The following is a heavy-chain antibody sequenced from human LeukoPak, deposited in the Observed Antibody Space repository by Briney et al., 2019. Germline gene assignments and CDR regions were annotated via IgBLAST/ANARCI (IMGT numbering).Heavy chain of an antibody. CDR1: GFTFSSYA. CDR2: ISYDGSNK. V-gene: IGHV3-30*18. D-gene: IGHD6-19*01. CDR3: AKGESSGLLTPFDY. Sequence: PGGSLRLSCAASGFTFSSYAMHWVRQAPGKGLEWVAVISYDGSNKYYADSVKGRFTISRDNSKNTLYLQMNSLRAEDTAVYYCAKGESSGLLTPFDYWGQGTLVTVSS. J-gene: IGHJ4*02.